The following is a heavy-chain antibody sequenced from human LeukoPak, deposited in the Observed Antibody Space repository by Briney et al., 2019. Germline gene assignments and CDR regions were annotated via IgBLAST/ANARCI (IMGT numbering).Heavy chain of an antibody. CDR1: GFTFSSYD. V-gene: IGHV3-30-3*01. D-gene: IGHD6-6*01. CDR3: ARDRGSSTYTDY. Sequence: GGSLRLSCAASGFTFSSYDMHWVRQAPGKGLEWVAVISCDGSNKYYADSVKGRFTISRDNSKNTLYLQMNSLRAEDTAVYYCARDRGSSTYTDYWGQGTLVTVSS. J-gene: IGHJ4*02. CDR2: ISCDGSNK.